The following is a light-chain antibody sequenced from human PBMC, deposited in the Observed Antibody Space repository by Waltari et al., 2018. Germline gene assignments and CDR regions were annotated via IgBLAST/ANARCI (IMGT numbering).Light chain of an antibody. Sequence: QSALTQPASVSGSPGQSISISCTEISSDVGGFNFVSWYQQHPGTAPKLMIYGVFHPPSVVSCRFSGSSSDNAASLTTSRLPAEEEADYCSSYTASPPHVVFGGGTKVTVL. V-gene: IGLV2-14*03. CDR3: SSYTASPPHVV. CDR2: GVF. J-gene: IGLJ2*01. CDR1: SSDVGGFNF.